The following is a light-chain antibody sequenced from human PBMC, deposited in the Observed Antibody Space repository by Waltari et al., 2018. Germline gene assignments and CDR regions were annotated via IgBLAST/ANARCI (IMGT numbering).Light chain of an antibody. J-gene: IGLJ3*02. CDR2: DVS. CDR3: NSYAGSSSWV. CDR1: SSDIGFYNY. V-gene: IGLV2-14*01. Sequence: QSALTQPASVSGSPGQSINISCTGTSSDIGFYNYVSWYQQHPGKAPKLMVFDVSERPSGVSTRFSGAKSGNPASLTISGLQAEDEADYYCNSYAGSSSWVFGGGTKLTVL.